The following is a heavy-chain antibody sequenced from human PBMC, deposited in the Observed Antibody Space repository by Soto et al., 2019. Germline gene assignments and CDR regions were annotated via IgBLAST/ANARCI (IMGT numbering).Heavy chain of an antibody. D-gene: IGHD2-15*01. CDR2: INSDGSST. V-gene: IGHV3-74*01. CDR3: ARNDQYCSGGSCYPDAFDI. Sequence: EVQLVESGGGLVQPGGSLRLSCAASGFTFSSYWMHWVRQAPGKGLVWVSRINSDGSSTSYADSVKGRFTISRDNAKNTLYLQMNRLRAEDTAVYYCARNDQYCSGGSCYPDAFDIWGQGTMVTFSS. J-gene: IGHJ3*02. CDR1: GFTFSSYW.